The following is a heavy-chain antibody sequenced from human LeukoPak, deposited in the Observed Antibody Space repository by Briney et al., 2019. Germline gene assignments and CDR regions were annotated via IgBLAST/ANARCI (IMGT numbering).Heavy chain of an antibody. V-gene: IGHV1-46*01. Sequence: ASVKVSCKASGYTFTSYYMHWVRQAPGQGLEWMGIINPSGGSTSYAQKFQGRVTMTRDTSTSTAYMELRSLRSDDTAVYYCARLCSSTSCYPHYYYGMDVWGKGTTVTVSS. D-gene: IGHD2-2*01. CDR2: INPSGGST. CDR3: ARLCSSTSCYPHYYYGMDV. CDR1: GYTFTSYY. J-gene: IGHJ6*04.